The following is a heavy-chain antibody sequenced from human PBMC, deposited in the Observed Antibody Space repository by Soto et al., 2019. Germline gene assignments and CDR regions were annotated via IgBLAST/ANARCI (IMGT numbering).Heavy chain of an antibody. CDR1: GGSISSGGYY. V-gene: IGHV4-31*03. CDR2: IYYSGST. J-gene: IGHJ3*02. Sequence: SETLSLTCTVSGGSISSGGYYWSWIRQHPGKGLEWIGYIYYSGSTYYNPSLKSRVTISVDTSKNQFSLKLSSVTAADTAVYYCVCDCDRVVVARGYTFDIWGKGTMVTVSS. D-gene: IGHD2-15*01. CDR3: VCDCDRVVVARGYTFDI.